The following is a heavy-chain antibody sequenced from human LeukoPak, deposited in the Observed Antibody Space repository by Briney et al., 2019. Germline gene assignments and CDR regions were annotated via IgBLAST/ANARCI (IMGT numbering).Heavy chain of an antibody. J-gene: IGHJ4*02. CDR2: MNPNSGNT. CDR1: GYTFTSYD. Sequence: ASVKVSCKASGYTFTSYDINWVRQATGQGLEWMGWMNPNSGNTGYAQKLQGRVTMTRTPSISTAYMELRNLRSDDTAVYYCARGRNGDSDYWGQGTLVTVSS. CDR3: ARGRNGDSDY. V-gene: IGHV1-8*02. D-gene: IGHD4-17*01.